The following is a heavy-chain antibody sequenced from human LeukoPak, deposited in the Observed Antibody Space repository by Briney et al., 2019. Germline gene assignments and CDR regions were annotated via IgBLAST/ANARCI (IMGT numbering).Heavy chain of an antibody. CDR3: ARKGGSYPFDY. J-gene: IGHJ4*02. Sequence: PGGSLRLSCAASGFTFSSYSMNWVRQAPGKGLEWVSSISSSSSSYIYYADSVKGRFTISRDNAKNSLYLQMNSLRAEDTAVYYCARKGGSYPFDYWGQGTLVTVSS. D-gene: IGHD1-26*01. V-gene: IGHV3-21*01. CDR1: GFTFSSYS. CDR2: ISSSSSSYI.